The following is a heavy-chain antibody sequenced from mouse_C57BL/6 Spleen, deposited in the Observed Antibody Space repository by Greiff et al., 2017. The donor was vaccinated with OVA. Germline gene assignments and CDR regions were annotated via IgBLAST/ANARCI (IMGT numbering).Heavy chain of an antibody. V-gene: IGHV1-5*01. CDR3: TKSGEVYGYDDFDY. D-gene: IGHD2-2*01. CDR1: GYTFTSYW. J-gene: IGHJ2*01. CDR2: IYPGNSDT. Sequence: VQLQQSGTVLARPGASVKMSCKTSGYTFTSYWMHWVKQRPGQGLEWIGAIYPGNSDTSYNQKFKGKAKLTAVTSASTAYMELSSLTNEDSAVYYCTKSGEVYGYDDFDYWGQGTTLTVSS.